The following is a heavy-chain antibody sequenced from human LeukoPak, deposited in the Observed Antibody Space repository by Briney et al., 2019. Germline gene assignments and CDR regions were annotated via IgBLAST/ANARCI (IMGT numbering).Heavy chain of an antibody. D-gene: IGHD3-10*01. Sequence: SETLSLTCTVSGGSISSYYWSWIRQPAGKGLEWIGRIYTSGSTNYNPSLKGRVTMSVDTSKNQFSLKLSSVTAADTAVYYCARGPQITMVRGVTTYYYYGMDVWGQGTTVTVSS. CDR3: ARGPQITMVRGVTTYYYYGMDV. CDR2: IYTSGST. V-gene: IGHV4-4*07. J-gene: IGHJ6*02. CDR1: GGSISSYY.